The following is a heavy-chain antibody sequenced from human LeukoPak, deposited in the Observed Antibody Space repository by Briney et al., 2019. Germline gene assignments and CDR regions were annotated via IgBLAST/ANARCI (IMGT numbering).Heavy chain of an antibody. CDR2: INNGGST. CDR3: ARGRLSDHDFWSGYSY. V-gene: IGHV4-34*01. Sequence: SETLSLTCASSGGSFSGFHWGWIRQPPGKGLEWIGEINNGGSTKYNPSLMSRITISKDSSKNQFSLRLTSTTAADTAVYYCARGRLSDHDFWSGYSYWGQGTLAIVSS. CDR1: GGSFSGFH. D-gene: IGHD3-3*01. J-gene: IGHJ4*02.